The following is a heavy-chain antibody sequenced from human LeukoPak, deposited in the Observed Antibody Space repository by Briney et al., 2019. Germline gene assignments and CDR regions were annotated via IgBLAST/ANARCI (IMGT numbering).Heavy chain of an antibody. Sequence: SETLSLTCTVSGGSISSGGYYWSWIRQHPGKGLEWIGYIYYSGSTYYNPSLKSRVTISVDTSKNQFSLKLSSVTAADTAVYYCARDRASSGLQTANDAFDIWGRGQWSPSLQ. V-gene: IGHV4-31*03. CDR1: GGSISSGGYY. CDR3: ARDRASSGLQTANDAFDI. J-gene: IGHJ3*02. D-gene: IGHD3-22*01. CDR2: IYYSGST.